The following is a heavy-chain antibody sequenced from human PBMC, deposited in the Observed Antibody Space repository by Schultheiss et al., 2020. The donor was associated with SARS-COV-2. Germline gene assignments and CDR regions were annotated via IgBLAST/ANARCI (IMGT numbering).Heavy chain of an antibody. J-gene: IGHJ6*03. CDR3: ARAGKYYYDSSGYFYYYYYMDV. CDR1: GFTFSSYS. V-gene: IGHV3-21*01. D-gene: IGHD3-22*01. Sequence: GESLKISCAASGFTFSSYSMNWVRQAPGKGLEWVSAISGSGGSTYYADSVKGRITISRENAKNSLYLQMNSLRAGDTAVYYCARAGKYYYDSSGYFYYYYYMDVWGKGTTVTVSS. CDR2: ISGSGGST.